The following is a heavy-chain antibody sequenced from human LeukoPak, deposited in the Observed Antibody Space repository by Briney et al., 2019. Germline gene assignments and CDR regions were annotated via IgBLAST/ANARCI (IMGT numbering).Heavy chain of an antibody. Sequence: SVKVSCKASGGTFSSYAISWVRQAPGQGLEWMGGIIPIFGTANYAQKFQGRVTITADKSTSTAYMELSSLRSEDTAVYYCARGRLGGGNFATPIFDYWGQGTLVTVSS. D-gene: IGHD4-23*01. CDR3: ARGRLGGGNFATPIFDY. V-gene: IGHV1-69*06. CDR2: IIPIFGTA. J-gene: IGHJ4*02. CDR1: GGTFSSYA.